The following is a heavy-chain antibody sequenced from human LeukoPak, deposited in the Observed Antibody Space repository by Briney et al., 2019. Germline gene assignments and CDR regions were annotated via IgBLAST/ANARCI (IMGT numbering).Heavy chain of an antibody. D-gene: IGHD2-2*01. CDR3: ARDGNLVYQPLLIRPHGWFDP. V-gene: IGHV3-74*01. CDR2: INSDGSNS. Sequence: GGSLRLSCAASGFAFSNYWLHSVRQAPGKGLVWVSRINSDGSNSIYGDSVKGRFTISRDNAKNTLYLQLSSLRAEDTAVYYCARDGNLVYQPLLIRPHGWFDPWGQGTLVTVSS. CDR1: GFAFSNYW. J-gene: IGHJ5*02.